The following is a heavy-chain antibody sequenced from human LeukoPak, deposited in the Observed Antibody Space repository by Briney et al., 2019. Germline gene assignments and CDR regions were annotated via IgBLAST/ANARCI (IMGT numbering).Heavy chain of an antibody. CDR1: GFTFSSYG. V-gene: IGHV3-30*02. Sequence: GGSLRLSCAASGFTFSSYGMHWVRQAPGKGLEWVAFIRSDGRDKYYVDSVKGRFTISRDNSKKTLLLQMNSLRAEDTAMYYCAKVGYTSGWLYFDYWGQGTLVTVSS. CDR3: AKVGYTSGWLYFDY. J-gene: IGHJ4*02. CDR2: IRSDGRDK. D-gene: IGHD6-19*01.